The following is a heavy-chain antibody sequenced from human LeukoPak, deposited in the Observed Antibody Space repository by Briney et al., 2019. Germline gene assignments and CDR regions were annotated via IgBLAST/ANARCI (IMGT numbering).Heavy chain of an antibody. D-gene: IGHD2-2*01. J-gene: IGHJ6*03. Sequence: ASVKVSCKASGYTFTGYYIHWVRQAPGQGLEWMGWINPNSGGTNYAQKFQGRVTMTRDTSISTAYMELSRLRSEDTAVYYCARGLVVPAAMGGPRQSHYYYYYYMDVWGKGTTVTVSS. CDR2: INPNSGGT. CDR3: ARGLVVPAAMGGPRQSHYYYYYYMDV. CDR1: GYTFTGYY. V-gene: IGHV1-2*02.